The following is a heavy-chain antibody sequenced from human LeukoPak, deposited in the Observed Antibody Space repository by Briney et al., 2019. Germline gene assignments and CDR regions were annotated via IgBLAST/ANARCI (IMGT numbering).Heavy chain of an antibody. CDR1: GGTFSSYA. Sequence: ASVKVSCKASGGTFSSYAISWVRQAPGQGLEWMGWISAYNGNTNCAQKLQGRVTMTTDTSTSTAYMELRSLRSDDTAVYYCARDSFQGSLPFDYWGQGTLVTVSS. CDR3: ARDSFQGSLPFDY. V-gene: IGHV1-18*01. CDR2: ISAYNGNT. J-gene: IGHJ4*02. D-gene: IGHD3-10*01.